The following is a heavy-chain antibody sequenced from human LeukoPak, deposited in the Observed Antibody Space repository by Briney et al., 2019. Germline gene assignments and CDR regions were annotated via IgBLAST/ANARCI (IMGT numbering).Heavy chain of an antibody. V-gene: IGHV3-30*18. CDR3: AKDRHFYGAGTYYNLDY. Sequence: GRSLRLSCAASGFIFSTHGMHWVRPAPGKGLEWVSLISYDGSTKYYADSVEGRFTISRDNSKSTLYLQLNSLRVEDTAVYYCAKDRHFYGAGTYYNLDYWGQGTLVTVSS. CDR2: ISYDGSTK. D-gene: IGHD3-10*01. CDR1: GFIFSTHG. J-gene: IGHJ4*02.